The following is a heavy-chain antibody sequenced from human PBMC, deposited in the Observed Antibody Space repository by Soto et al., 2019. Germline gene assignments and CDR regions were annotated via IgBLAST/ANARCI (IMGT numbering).Heavy chain of an antibody. CDR1: GGSISSSNC. D-gene: IGHD6-6*01. J-gene: IGHJ4*02. CDR2: IYHSGST. V-gene: IGHV4-4*02. Sequence: SETLSLTCAVSGGSISSSNCWSFVRQPPGKGLERIGEIYHSGSTNYNPSLKSRVTISVDKSKNQFSLKLSSVTAADTAVYYCAREGYSSSSLGRFDYWGQGTLVTVSS. CDR3: AREGYSSSSLGRFDY.